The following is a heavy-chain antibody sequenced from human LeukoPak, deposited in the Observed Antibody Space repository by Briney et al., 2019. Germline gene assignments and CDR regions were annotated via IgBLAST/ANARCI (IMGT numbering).Heavy chain of an antibody. Sequence: SQTLSLTCTVSGGSISSGGYYWSWIRQPPGKGLEWIGYIYHSGSTYYNPSLKSRVTISVDRSKNQFSLKLSSVTAADTAVYYCARWEEYSSSSRYFDYWGQGTLVTVSS. CDR1: GGSISSGGYY. CDR3: ARWEEYSSSSRYFDY. J-gene: IGHJ4*02. D-gene: IGHD6-6*01. V-gene: IGHV4-30-2*01. CDR2: IYHSGST.